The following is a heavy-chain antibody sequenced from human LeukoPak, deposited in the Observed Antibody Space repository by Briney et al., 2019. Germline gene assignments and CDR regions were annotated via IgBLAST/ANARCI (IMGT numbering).Heavy chain of an antibody. J-gene: IGHJ4*02. CDR1: GYTFTGYY. D-gene: IGHD3-22*01. CDR3: ARVSHYYDSSGWNY. CDR2: INPNSGGT. Sequence: ASVKVSCKASGYTFTGYYMHWVRQAPGQGLEWMGWINPNSGGTNYAQKFRGRVTMTRDASISTAYMELSRLTSDDTAVYYCARVSHYYDSSGWNYWGQGTLVTVSS. V-gene: IGHV1-2*02.